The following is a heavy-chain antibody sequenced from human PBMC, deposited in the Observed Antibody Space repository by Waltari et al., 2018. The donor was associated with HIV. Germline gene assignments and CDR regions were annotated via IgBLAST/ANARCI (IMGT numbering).Heavy chain of an antibody. V-gene: IGHV3-74*01. CDR2: ISSYGSTT. CDR3: ARENTMTYYDALDI. D-gene: IGHD4-17*01. CDR1: GFTFRSYW. J-gene: IGHJ3*02. Sequence: EVQLVESGGGLVQPGGSLRLSCAASGFTFRSYWMHWVRQAPGKGLVWVSCISSYGSTTNYADSVKGRLTISRDNAKNTLYLQMNSLRADDTAVYYCARENTMTYYDALDIWGQGTMVTVSS.